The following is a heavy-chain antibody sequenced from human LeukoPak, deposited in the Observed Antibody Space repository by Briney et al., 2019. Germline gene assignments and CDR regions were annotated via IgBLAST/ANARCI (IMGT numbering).Heavy chain of an antibody. D-gene: IGHD6-19*01. CDR3: AKDRVRVAVAIDSYYFDY. J-gene: IGHJ4*02. CDR1: GSTLTKLS. Sequence: ASVKVSCKVSGSTLTKLSYHWGRLPPGKGLEWVGLFDLEDGETIYARKFQGRVTMTEDTSTDTASMELSSLRAEDTAVYYCAKDRVRVAVAIDSYYFDYWGQGTLVTVSS. CDR2: FDLEDGET. V-gene: IGHV1-24*01.